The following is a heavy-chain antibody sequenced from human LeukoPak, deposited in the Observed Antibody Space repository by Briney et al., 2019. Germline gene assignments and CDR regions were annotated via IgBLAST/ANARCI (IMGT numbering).Heavy chain of an antibody. CDR3: ARQVGRYNWFDP. CDR2: IYYSGST. V-gene: IGHV4-59*01. CDR1: GGSISSYY. D-gene: IGHD2-2*01. Sequence: SETLSLTCTVSGGSISSYYWSWIRQPPGKGLEWIGYIYYSGSTNYNPSLESRVTISVDTSKNQFSLKLSSVTAADTAVYYCARQVGRYNWFDPWGQGTLVTVSS. J-gene: IGHJ5*02.